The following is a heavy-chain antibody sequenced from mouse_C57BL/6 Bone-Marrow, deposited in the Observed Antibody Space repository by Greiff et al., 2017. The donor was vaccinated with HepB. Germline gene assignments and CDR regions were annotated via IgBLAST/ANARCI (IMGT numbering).Heavy chain of an antibody. D-gene: IGHD2-4*01. CDR3: TTRDYDKRGYAMDY. Sequence: EVQLQQSGAELVRPGASVKLSCTASGFNIKDDYMHWVKQRPEQGLEWIGWIDPENGDTEYASKFQGKATITADKSSNTAYLQLSSLTSEDTAVYYCTTRDYDKRGYAMDYWGQGTSVTVSS. CDR2: IDPENGDT. J-gene: IGHJ4*01. V-gene: IGHV14-4*01. CDR1: GFNIKDDY.